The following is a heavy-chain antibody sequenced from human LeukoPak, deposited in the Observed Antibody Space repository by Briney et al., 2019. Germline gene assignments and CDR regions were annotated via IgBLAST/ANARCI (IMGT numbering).Heavy chain of an antibody. CDR1: GYSFTGYY. Sequence: GASVKVSCKASGYSFTGYYMHWVRQAPGQGLEWMGWINPNSGGTNYAQKFQGRVTMTRDTSISTAYMELSRLRSDDTAVYYCARDRGTGYYYMDVWGKGTTVTVSS. D-gene: IGHD2-8*02. CDR2: INPNSGGT. V-gene: IGHV1-2*02. J-gene: IGHJ6*03. CDR3: ARDRGTGYYYMDV.